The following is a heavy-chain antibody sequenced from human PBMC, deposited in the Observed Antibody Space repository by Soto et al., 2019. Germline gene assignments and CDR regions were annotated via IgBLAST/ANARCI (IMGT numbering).Heavy chain of an antibody. V-gene: IGHV3-74*01. D-gene: IGHD2-21*02. J-gene: IGHJ4*02. CDR2: LQTDGSHP. CDR3: ARGGDPDY. Sequence: EVHLVASGGGLVQPGGSLGLSCVASGFTFDYYWMHWVRQAPGEGLMWVSRLQTDGSHPDYVASVKGRFTISRDNAKNTLYLQMNYLRVEDTAVYYCARGGDPDYWGQGTLVTVSS. CDR1: GFTFDYYW.